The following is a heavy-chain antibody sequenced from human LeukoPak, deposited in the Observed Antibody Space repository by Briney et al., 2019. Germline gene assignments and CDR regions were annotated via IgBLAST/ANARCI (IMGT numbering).Heavy chain of an antibody. D-gene: IGHD5-12*01. Sequence: GSLRLSCATSGFTFSSFTMNWVRQAPGKGLEWVSTISDGSRDTHYAGSVKGRFTISRDDSQNIVYLQMDSLRAEDTALYYCTTRLRSHFDYWGQGTQVTVSS. J-gene: IGHJ4*02. CDR3: TTRLRSHFDY. V-gene: IGHV3-23*01. CDR2: ISDGSRDT. CDR1: GFTFSSFT.